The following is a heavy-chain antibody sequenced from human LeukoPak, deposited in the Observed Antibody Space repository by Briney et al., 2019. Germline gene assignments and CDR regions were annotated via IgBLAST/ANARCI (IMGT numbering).Heavy chain of an antibody. CDR3: AREHPSIVGATDYFDY. V-gene: IGHV4-59*01. CDR2: IYYSGST. Sequence: PSETLSLTCTVSGGSISSYYWSWIRQPPGKGLDWIGYIYYSGSTNYKPSLKSRVTISVDTSKNQFSLKLSSVTAADTAVYYCAREHPSIVGATDYFDYWGQGTLVTVSS. D-gene: IGHD1-26*01. J-gene: IGHJ4*02. CDR1: GGSISSYY.